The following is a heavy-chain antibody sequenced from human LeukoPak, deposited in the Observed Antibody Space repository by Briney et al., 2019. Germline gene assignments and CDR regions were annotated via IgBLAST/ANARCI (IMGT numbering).Heavy chain of an antibody. CDR1: GFTFSSYS. J-gene: IGHJ5*02. CDR3: AREGFGYCSSTSCLNWFDP. CDR2: IGSSSSYI. D-gene: IGHD2-2*01. V-gene: IGHV3-21*01. Sequence: GGSLRLSCAASGFTFSSYSMNWVRQAPGKGPEWVSYIGSSSSYIYYADSVKGRFTISRDNAENSLYLQMNSVRAEDTAVYYCAREGFGYCSSTSCLNWFDPWGQGTLVTVSS.